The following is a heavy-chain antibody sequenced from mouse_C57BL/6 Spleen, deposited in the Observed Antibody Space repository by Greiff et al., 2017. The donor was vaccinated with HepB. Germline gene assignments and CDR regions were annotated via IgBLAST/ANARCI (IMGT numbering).Heavy chain of an antibody. CDR3: ARGVELQY. D-gene: IGHD2-1*01. Sequence: VQLQQSGAELVRPGTSVKLSCKASGYTFTSYWMHWVKQRPGQGLEWIGVIDPSDSYTNYDQKFKGKATLTVDTSSSTAYMQLSSLTSEDSSVYYCARGVELQYWGQGTTLTVSS. V-gene: IGHV1-59*01. CDR1: GYTFTSYW. J-gene: IGHJ2*01. CDR2: IDPSDSYT.